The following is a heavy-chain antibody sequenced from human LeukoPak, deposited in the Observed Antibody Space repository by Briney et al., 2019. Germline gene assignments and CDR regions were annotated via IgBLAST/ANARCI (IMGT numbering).Heavy chain of an antibody. D-gene: IGHD3-22*01. J-gene: IGHJ6*02. CDR2: IYSGGST. CDR1: GFTFSSYA. Sequence: GGSLRLSCAASGFTFSSYAMSWVRQAPGKGLEWVSVIYSGGSTYYADSVKGRFTISRDNSKNTLYLQMNSLRAEDTAVYYCARDRYYYDSSGYLIDYYGMDVWGQGTTVTVSS. CDR3: ARDRYYYDSSGYLIDYYGMDV. V-gene: IGHV3-66*01.